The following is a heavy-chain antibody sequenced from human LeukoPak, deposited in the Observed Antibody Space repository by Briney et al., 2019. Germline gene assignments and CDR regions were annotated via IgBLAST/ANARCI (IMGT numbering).Heavy chain of an antibody. CDR1: GFTFSSYG. D-gene: IGHD3-22*01. Sequence: GGSLRLSCAASGFTFSSYGMHWVRQAPGKGLEWVAVIWYDGSNKYYADSVKGRFTISRDNSKNTLYLQMNSLRAEDTAVYYCARVHYYDSSGYYDHWGQGTLVTVSS. J-gene: IGHJ4*02. CDR2: IWYDGSNK. V-gene: IGHV3-33*01. CDR3: ARVHYYDSSGYYDH.